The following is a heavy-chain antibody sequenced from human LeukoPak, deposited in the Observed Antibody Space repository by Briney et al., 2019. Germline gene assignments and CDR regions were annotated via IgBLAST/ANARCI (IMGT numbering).Heavy chain of an antibody. V-gene: IGHV4-39*01. CDR2: IYYSGST. D-gene: IGHD4-23*01. CDR3: ARHGRPASRTVVRPNWYFDL. J-gene: IGHJ2*01. Sequence: RSSETLSLTCTVSGGSISSSSYYWGWIRQPPGKGLEWIGSIYYSGSTYYNPSLKSRVTISVDTSKNQFSLKLSSVTAADTAVYYCARHGRPASRTVVRPNWYFDLWGRGTLVTVSS. CDR1: GGSISSSSYY.